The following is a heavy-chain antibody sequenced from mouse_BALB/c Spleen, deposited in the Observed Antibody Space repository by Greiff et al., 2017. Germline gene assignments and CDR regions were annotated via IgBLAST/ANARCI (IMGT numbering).Heavy chain of an antibody. J-gene: IGHJ3*01. Sequence: EVQVVESGGGLVQPGGSRKLSCAASGFTFSSFGMHWVRQAPEKGLEWVAYISSGSSTIYYADTVKGRFTISRDNPKNTLFLQMTSLRSEDTAMYYCARGGYGSSQAWFAYWGQGTLVTVSA. V-gene: IGHV5-17*02. D-gene: IGHD1-1*01. CDR1: GFTFSSFG. CDR2: ISSGSSTI. CDR3: ARGGYGSSQAWFAY.